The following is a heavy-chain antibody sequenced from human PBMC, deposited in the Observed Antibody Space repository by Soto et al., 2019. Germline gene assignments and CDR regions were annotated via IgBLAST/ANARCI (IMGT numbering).Heavy chain of an antibody. D-gene: IGHD2-21*01. CDR3: VRDMQLWRLDS. Sequence: EVQLVESGGGLVQPGESLRLSCAASGLTFRSYWMHWVRQAPGKGLVWVSRINTDGSVAMYVDSVKGRFTISRDNAKNTLYLHMNSLRAEDTAVYYCVRDMQLWRLDSGGQGTLVTVS. J-gene: IGHJ4*02. V-gene: IGHV3-74*03. CDR1: GLTFRSYW. CDR2: INTDGSVA.